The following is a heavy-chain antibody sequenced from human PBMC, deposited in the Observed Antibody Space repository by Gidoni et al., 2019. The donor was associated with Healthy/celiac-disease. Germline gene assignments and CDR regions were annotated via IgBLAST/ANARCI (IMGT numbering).Heavy chain of an antibody. CDR1: GFTFSSYG. Sequence: QVQLVESGGGVVQPGRSLRLSCAASGFTFSSYGMHWVRQAPGKGLEWVAVIWYDGSNKYYADSVKGRFTISRDNSKNTLYLQMNSLRAEDTAVYYCARDPSYYDSSGAIDYWGQGTLVTVSS. CDR2: IWYDGSNK. D-gene: IGHD3-22*01. J-gene: IGHJ4*02. CDR3: ARDPSYYDSSGAIDY. V-gene: IGHV3-33*01.